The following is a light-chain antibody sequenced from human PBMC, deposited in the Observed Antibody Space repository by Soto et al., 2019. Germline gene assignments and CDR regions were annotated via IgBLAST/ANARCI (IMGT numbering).Light chain of an antibody. Sequence: QSALTQPASVSGSPGQSITISCTGTSSDVGGSKYVSWYQQYPGEVPKLLINKVNNRPSGVSNRFSGFKSGNTASLTISGLLEEDDDDYFCSSTTSDSLYVFGSGTKLTVL. J-gene: IGLJ1*01. CDR1: SSDVGGSKY. CDR2: KVN. CDR3: SSTTSDSLYV. V-gene: IGLV2-14*01.